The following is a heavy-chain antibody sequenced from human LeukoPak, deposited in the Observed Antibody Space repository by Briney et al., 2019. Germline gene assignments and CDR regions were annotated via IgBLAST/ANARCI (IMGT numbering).Heavy chain of an antibody. Sequence: ASVKVSCKASGYTFTGYYMHWVRQAPGQGLEWMGWINPNSGGTNYAQKFQGRVTMTRDTSISTVYMELTRLKSDDTAIYYCAKVLAAEYDFWGQGTLVTVSS. CDR3: AKVLAAEYDF. J-gene: IGHJ4*02. CDR1: GYTFTGYY. D-gene: IGHD6-13*01. CDR2: INPNSGGT. V-gene: IGHV1-2*02.